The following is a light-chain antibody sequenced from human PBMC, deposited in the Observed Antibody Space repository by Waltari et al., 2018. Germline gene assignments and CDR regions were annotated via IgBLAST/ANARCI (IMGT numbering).Light chain of an antibody. CDR2: EVS. Sequence: QSALTQHASVSGSPGQSITISCTATSRDVGGYNYASWYQQPPCKAPKLMIYEVSNRPSGVSNRFSGSKSGNTASLTISGLQTEDEADYYCSSYTDSSTLVFGGGTKLTVL. J-gene: IGLJ3*02. V-gene: IGLV2-14*01. CDR3: SSYTDSSTLV. CDR1: SRDVGGYNY.